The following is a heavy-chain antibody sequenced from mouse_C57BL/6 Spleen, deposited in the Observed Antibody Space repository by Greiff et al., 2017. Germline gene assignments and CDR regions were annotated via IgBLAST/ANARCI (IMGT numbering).Heavy chain of an antibody. V-gene: IGHV1-81*01. CDR2: IYPRSGNT. Sequence: QVQLQQPGAELARPGASVKLSCKASGYTFTSYGISWVKQRTGQGLEWIGEIYPRSGNTYYNEKFKGKATLTADKSSSTAYMELRSLTSEDSAVYFCARSDDGYFPSDYWGQGTTLTVSS. CDR3: ARSDDGYFPSDY. J-gene: IGHJ2*01. D-gene: IGHD2-3*01. CDR1: GYTFTSYG.